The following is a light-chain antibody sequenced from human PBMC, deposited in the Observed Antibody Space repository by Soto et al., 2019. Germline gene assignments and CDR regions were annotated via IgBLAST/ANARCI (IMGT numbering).Light chain of an antibody. V-gene: IGKV1-5*01. J-gene: IGKJ2*01. CDR1: QSTGGW. Sequence: DIQMTQSPSTLSASVGDRVTITCRASQSTGGWLAWFQQKPGKAPKLLIYDASNLQSGVPRRFSGSRAGTEFTPTLSGLQPDDFASYYCLQYNSYPYTFGQGTKLEIK. CDR3: LQYNSYPYT. CDR2: DAS.